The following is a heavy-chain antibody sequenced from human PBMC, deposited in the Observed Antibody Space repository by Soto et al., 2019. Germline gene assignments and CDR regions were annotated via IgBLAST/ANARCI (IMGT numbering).Heavy chain of an antibody. V-gene: IGHV1-18*01. Sequence: GASVKVSCKASGYTFTSYGISWVRQAPGQGLEWMGWISTYNGNTNYAQKLQGRVTMTTDTSTSTAYMELRSLRSDDTAVYYCAREGSSDYYFWHYFDYWGQGTLVTVSS. CDR3: AREGSSDYYFWHYFDY. CDR1: GYTFTSYG. D-gene: IGHD3-22*01. J-gene: IGHJ4*02. CDR2: ISTYNGNT.